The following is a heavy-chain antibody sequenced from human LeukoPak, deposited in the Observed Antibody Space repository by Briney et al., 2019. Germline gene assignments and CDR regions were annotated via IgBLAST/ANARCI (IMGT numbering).Heavy chain of an antibody. CDR2: ISSNGGDT. CDR1: GFTFSSYA. Sequence: RGSLRLSCSASGFTFSSYAMHWVRQAPGKGLEHVSGISSNGGDTYYTDSVKGRFTISRDNSKNTLSLQMNSLRTEDTAVYYCAKVTSGGSCYPSDYWGQGTLVTVSS. V-gene: IGHV3-64*04. CDR3: AKVTSGGSCYPSDY. D-gene: IGHD2-15*01. J-gene: IGHJ4*02.